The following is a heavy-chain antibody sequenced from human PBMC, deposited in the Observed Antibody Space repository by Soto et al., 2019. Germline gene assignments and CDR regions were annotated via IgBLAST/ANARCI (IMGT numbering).Heavy chain of an antibody. V-gene: IGHV4-31*03. D-gene: IGHD3-10*01. CDR1: GASVDSAGYF. Sequence: SETLSLTCTVSGASVDSAGYFWTWIRQRPGKGLEWIGHINYSGSTDHTPSLRSRLMVSIDTSKNQFSLELNSVTAADTAIYYGARGTGLSYAYGIDDWGQGTLVTVSS. CDR3: ARGTGLSYAYGIDD. J-gene: IGHJ1*01. CDR2: INYSGST.